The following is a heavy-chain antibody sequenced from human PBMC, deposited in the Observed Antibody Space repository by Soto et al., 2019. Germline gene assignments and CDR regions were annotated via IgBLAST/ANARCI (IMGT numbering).Heavy chain of an antibody. J-gene: IGHJ4*02. V-gene: IGHV4-4*02. Sequence: QVQLLESGPGLVKPSGTLSLTCAVSRASITDAKWWSWVRQAPGKGLGWIGEIYHTGSTSYNPSLTSRVTISVDKSNNQFLLKLRPVTAADTAVYYCATYDFWSGLFDYWGQGILVTVSP. CDR3: ATYDFWSGLFDY. CDR2: IYHTGST. CDR1: RASITDAKW. D-gene: IGHD3-3*01.